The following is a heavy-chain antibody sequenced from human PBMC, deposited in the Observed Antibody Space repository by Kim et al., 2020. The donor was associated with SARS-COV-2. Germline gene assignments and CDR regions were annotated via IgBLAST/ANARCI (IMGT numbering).Heavy chain of an antibody. CDR3: ARDLGITAPGLHPYYFDY. D-gene: IGHD6-13*01. CDR1: GFTFGDYV. CDR2: IRSKVYGGTT. V-gene: IGHV3-49*04. J-gene: IGHJ4*02. Sequence: GGSLRLSCTASGFTFGDYVMSWVRQAPGKGLEWVTFIRSKVYGGTTDYAPSVRGRFTISRDDSNSIVYLQMNSLKTEDTAIYYCARDLGITAPGLHPYYFDYWGQGTLVTVSS.